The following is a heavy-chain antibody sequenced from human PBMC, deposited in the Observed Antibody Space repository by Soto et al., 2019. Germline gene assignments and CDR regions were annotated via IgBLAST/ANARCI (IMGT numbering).Heavy chain of an antibody. V-gene: IGHV4-30-4*01. J-gene: IGHJ4*02. D-gene: IGHD3-22*01. CDR3: ARGWSSSGYSRIYFDY. CDR1: GGSISSGDYY. CDR2: IYYSGST. Sequence: QVQLQESGPGLVKPSQTLSLTCTVSGGSISSGDYYWSWIRQPPGKGLEWIGYIYYSGSTYYNPSLKSRVTISVDTSKNQFSLKLSSVTAADTAVYYCARGWSSSGYSRIYFDYWGQGTLVTVSS.